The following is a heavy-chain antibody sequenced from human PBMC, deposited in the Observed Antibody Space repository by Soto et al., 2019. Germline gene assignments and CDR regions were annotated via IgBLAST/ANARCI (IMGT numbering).Heavy chain of an antibody. Sequence: QVQLVQSGAEVKRPAASVKVPCKASGYTFTSYGIVWVRQAPGQGLEWMGWISPYSGETRYAEKFQDRVTLTTDTSTKTAYMDLRNLKSDDTAVYWCARGPVAGSDFWGQGTLVTVSS. CDR1: GYTFTSYG. CDR3: ARGPVAGSDF. V-gene: IGHV1-18*04. D-gene: IGHD6-19*01. CDR2: ISPYSGET. J-gene: IGHJ4*02.